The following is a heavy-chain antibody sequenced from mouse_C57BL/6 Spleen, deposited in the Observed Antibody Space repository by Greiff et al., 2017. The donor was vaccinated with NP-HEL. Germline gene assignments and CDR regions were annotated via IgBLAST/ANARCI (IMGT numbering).Heavy chain of an antibody. CDR3: ARALSMVTTGMDY. V-gene: IGHV1-54*01. Sequence: QVQLQQSGAELVRPGTSVKVSCKASGYAFTNYLIEWVKQRPGQGLEWIGVINPGSGGTNYNEQFKGKATLTADKSSRTAYMQLSSLTSEDSAVYVCARALSMVTTGMDYWGQGTSVTVSS. D-gene: IGHD2-2*01. J-gene: IGHJ4*01. CDR2: INPGSGGT. CDR1: GYAFTNYL.